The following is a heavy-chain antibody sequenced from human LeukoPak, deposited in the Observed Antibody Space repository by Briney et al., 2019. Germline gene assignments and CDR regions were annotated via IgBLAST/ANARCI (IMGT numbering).Heavy chain of an antibody. CDR1: GGAVSSGSYY. CDR2: IYTSGST. CDR3: ARSAYYFDY. V-gene: IGHV4-61*02. J-gene: IGHJ4*02. Sequence: PSETLSLTCTVSGGAVSSGSYYWSWIRQPAGKGLECIGRIYTSGSTNYNPSLKSRVTISVDTSKNQFSLKLNSVTAADTAVYYCARSAYYFDYWGQGTLVTVSS.